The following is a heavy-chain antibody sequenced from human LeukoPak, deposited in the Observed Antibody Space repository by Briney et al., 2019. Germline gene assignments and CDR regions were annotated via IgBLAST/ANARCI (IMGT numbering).Heavy chain of an antibody. Sequence: SETLSLTCTVSGGSISSGGYYWSWIRHHPGKGLEWIGYISNSGSTSYNPSLKSRVAISADTPKNQFSLKLSSVTAADTAVYYCARDQLAARTFDYWGQGTPVTVSS. V-gene: IGHV4-31*03. J-gene: IGHJ4*02. D-gene: IGHD6-6*01. CDR2: ISNSGST. CDR3: ARDQLAARTFDY. CDR1: GGSISSGGYY.